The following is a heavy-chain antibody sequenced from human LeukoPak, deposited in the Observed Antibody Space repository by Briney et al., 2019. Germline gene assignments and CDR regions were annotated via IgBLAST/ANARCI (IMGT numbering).Heavy chain of an antibody. CDR3: ARFYDFWSGYYMGYYYYGMDV. D-gene: IGHD3-3*01. V-gene: IGHV7-4-1*02. Sequence: ASVTVSCKASGYTSTSYAMNWVRQAPGQGLEWMGWINTNTGNPTYAQGFTGRFVFSLDTSVSTAYLQISSLKAEDTAVYYCARFYDFWSGYYMGYYYYGMDVWGQGTTVTVSS. CDR2: INTNTGNP. CDR1: GYTSTSYA. J-gene: IGHJ6*02.